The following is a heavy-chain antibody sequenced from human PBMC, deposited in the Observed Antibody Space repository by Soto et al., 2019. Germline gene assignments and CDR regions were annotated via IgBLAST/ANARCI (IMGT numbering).Heavy chain of an antibody. CDR1: GFAFGRYA. D-gene: IGHD6-19*01. Sequence: EVQLLESGGGLVKPGGSLRLSCAASGFAFGRYALSWVRQAPGKGLEWVSAMGGSVDSKSYADSVKGRFTISRDDPKNTLCLEMNGLRPEDTAIYFCARDQISGWYDNWGQGTLVTVSS. J-gene: IGHJ5*02. CDR2: MGGSVDSK. V-gene: IGHV3-23*01. CDR3: ARDQISGWYDN.